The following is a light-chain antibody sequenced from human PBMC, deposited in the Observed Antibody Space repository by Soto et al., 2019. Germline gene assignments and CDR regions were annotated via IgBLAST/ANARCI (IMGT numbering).Light chain of an antibody. CDR2: DAS. V-gene: IGKV1-5*01. J-gene: IGKJ1*01. CDR3: QQYHSRRT. CDR1: QDINDW. Sequence: DIQMTQSPSTLSASVGDRVIITCRASQDINDWLAWYQQKPGNVPKFLIYDASTLESGVPSRFSGSGSGTEFTLTISSLQPDDFATYYCQQYHSRRTFGQGTKVDIK.